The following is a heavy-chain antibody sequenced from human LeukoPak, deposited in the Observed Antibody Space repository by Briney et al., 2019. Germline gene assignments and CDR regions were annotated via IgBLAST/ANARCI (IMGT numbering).Heavy chain of an antibody. J-gene: IGHJ3*01. V-gene: IGHV3-23*01. CDR1: NFAFSTYA. D-gene: IGHD4-17*01. Sequence: PGGSLSLSFAASNFAFSTYAMTWVRQAPGKGLEWVSSITGSGAGTSYADSVKGRFTISRDNSKSTLFLQMNSLRAEDTAVYYCTKDPNGDYVGAFDFWGQGTMVTVSS. CDR2: ITGSGAGT. CDR3: TKDPNGDYVGAFDF.